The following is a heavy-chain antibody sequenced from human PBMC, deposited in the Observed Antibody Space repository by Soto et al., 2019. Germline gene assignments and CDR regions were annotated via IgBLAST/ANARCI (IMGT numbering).Heavy chain of an antibody. Sequence: GGSLRLSCAASGFTFSNAWMSWVRKAPGKGLEWVGRIKSKTDGGTTDYAAPVKGRFTISRYDSKNTLYLQMNSLKTEDTAVYYCTTALYSSGWYHWYFDLWGRGTLVTVSS. CDR3: TTALYSSGWYHWYFDL. J-gene: IGHJ2*01. CDR1: GFTFSNAW. V-gene: IGHV3-15*01. CDR2: IKSKTDGGTT. D-gene: IGHD6-19*01.